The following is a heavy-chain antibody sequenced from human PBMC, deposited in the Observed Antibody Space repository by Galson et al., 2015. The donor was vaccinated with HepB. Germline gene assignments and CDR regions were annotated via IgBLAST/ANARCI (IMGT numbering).Heavy chain of an antibody. Sequence: SLRLSCAASGFTFSDYYMSWLRQAPGKGLEWVSYISSSGSTIYYADSVKDRFTISRDNAKNSLYLQMNSLRAEETAVYYCARSGITIFGWFDPWGQGTLVTVSS. CDR2: ISSSGSTI. CDR1: GFTFSDYY. V-gene: IGHV3-11*01. CDR3: ARSGITIFGWFDP. D-gene: IGHD3-3*01. J-gene: IGHJ5*02.